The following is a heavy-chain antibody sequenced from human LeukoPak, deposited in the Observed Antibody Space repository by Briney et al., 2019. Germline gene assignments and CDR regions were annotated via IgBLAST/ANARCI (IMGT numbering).Heavy chain of an antibody. CDR2: IDPEDGET. CDR3: ATVRCSSSWYLNY. J-gene: IGHJ4*02. D-gene: IGHD6-13*01. V-gene: IGHV1-24*01. Sequence: ASVKVSCKASGYTLTEFYMHWVRQAPGKGLEWMGCIDPEDGETNYAQKFQGRVTMTEDTSTDTAYMELSSLRSEDTAVYYCATVRCSSSWYLNYWGQGTLVTVSS. CDR1: GYTLTEFY.